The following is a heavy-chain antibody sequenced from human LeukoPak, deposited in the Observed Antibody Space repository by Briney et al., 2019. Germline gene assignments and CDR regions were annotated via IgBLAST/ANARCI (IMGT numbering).Heavy chain of an antibody. CDR1: GGSISSYY. Sequence: TSSETLSLTCTVSGGSISSYYWSWIRQPPGKGLEWIGYIYYSGSTNYNPSLKSRVTISVDTSKNQFSLKLSSVTAADTAVYYCARAVGSYYFDYWGQGTLVTVSS. CDR2: IYYSGST. CDR3: ARAVGSYYFDY. D-gene: IGHD1-26*01. J-gene: IGHJ4*02. V-gene: IGHV4-59*01.